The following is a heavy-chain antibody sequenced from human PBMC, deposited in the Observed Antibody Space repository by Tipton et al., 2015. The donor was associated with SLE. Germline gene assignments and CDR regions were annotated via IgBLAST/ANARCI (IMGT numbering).Heavy chain of an antibody. CDR1: GGSISGHY. D-gene: IGHD3-3*01. J-gene: IGHJ4*02. Sequence: TLSLTCTVSGGSISGHYCSWIRQPPGKGLEWIGYVYYSGNTDYNPSLRSRLTISVDTSENEFSLKLSSVTAADTAVYYCAREDDFWSGFGNWGQGALVTVSS. V-gene: IGHV4-59*11. CDR3: AREDDFWSGFGN. CDR2: VYYSGNT.